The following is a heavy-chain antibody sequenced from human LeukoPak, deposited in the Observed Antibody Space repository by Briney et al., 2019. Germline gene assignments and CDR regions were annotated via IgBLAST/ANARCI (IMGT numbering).Heavy chain of an antibody. J-gene: IGHJ5*02. CDR1: GGSISSSSYY. CDR3: ARGLSGDYDFWSGYYLNWFDP. Sequence: SETLSLTCTVSGGSISSSSYYWGWIRQPPGKGLEWIGSIYYSGSTHYSPSLKSRVTISVDTSKNQFSLKLSSVTAADTAVYYCARGLSGDYDFWSGYYLNWFDPWGQGTLVTVSS. CDR2: IYYSGST. D-gene: IGHD3-3*01. V-gene: IGHV4-39*07.